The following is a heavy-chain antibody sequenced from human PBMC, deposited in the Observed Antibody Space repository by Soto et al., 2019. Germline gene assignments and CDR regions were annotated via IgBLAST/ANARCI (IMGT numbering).Heavy chain of an antibody. CDR1: VASIKDYY. Sequence: SETLSLTCTVSVASIKDYYWSWIRQTPGKGLEWVGFMYYSETTKYNPSLKGRVNMSLDTSKNQVSLHLKSVTAADTAVYYCARANSSTWYKLEYKWFDPWGQGTLVTVSS. CDR2: MYYSETT. D-gene: IGHD6-13*01. CDR3: ARANSSTWYKLEYKWFDP. J-gene: IGHJ5*02. V-gene: IGHV4-59*01.